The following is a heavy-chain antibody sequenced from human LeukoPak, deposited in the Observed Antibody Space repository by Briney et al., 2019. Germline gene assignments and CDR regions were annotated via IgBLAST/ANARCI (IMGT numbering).Heavy chain of an antibody. D-gene: IGHD3-3*01. CDR1: GFTVSSNY. J-gene: IGHJ4*02. Sequence: SLSLSCAASGFTVSSNYMSWVRRAPGKGLEWVSGISWNSGSIGYADSVKGRFTISRDNAKNSLYLQMNSLRAEDTALYYCAEDSSGYLQELDYWGQGTLVTVSS. V-gene: IGHV3-9*01. CDR3: AEDSSGYLQELDY. CDR2: ISWNSGSI.